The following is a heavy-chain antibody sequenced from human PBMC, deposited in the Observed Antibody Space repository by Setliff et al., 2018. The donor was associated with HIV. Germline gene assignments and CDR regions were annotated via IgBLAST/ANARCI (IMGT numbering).Heavy chain of an antibody. V-gene: IGHV4-39*01. D-gene: IGHD1-1*01. CDR2: IYYTGFT. CDR1: GDSFSTSSYF. CDR3: AREGRGDPSLATTRLDY. Sequence: SETLSLTCSVSGDSFSTSSYFWGWVRQTPGKGLEWIANIYYTGFTYCNPSLKSRVTISIDKSKSQFSLNLTSVTASDTAVYYCAREGRGDPSLATTRLDYWGQGKLVTVSS. J-gene: IGHJ4*02.